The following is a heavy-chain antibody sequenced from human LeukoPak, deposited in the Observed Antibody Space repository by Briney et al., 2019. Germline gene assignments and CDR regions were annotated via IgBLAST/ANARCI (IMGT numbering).Heavy chain of an antibody. CDR2: ILNDGGST. CDR3: VRHNCGYDY. D-gene: IGHD5-18*01. Sequence: PGGSLRLSCAASGFTFNRYWMHWVRQAPGEGPVWVAHILNDGGSTSYADSVKGRFTISRDNAKNTLSLQMNSLRAEDTAVYYCVRHNCGYDYWGQGTPVTVSS. CDR1: GFTFNRYW. J-gene: IGHJ4*02. V-gene: IGHV3-74*01.